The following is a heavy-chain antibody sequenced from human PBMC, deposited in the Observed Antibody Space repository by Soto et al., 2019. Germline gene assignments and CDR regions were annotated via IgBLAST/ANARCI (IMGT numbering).Heavy chain of an antibody. Sequence: PGGSLRLSCAASGFTFSSYDMHWVRQAPGKGLEWVAVISYDGRNKYYADSVKGRFTISRDNSKNTLYLQMSSLRPEDTAVYYCVKDGSSGWPYYYGMDVWGQGTTVTVSS. CDR1: GFTFSSYD. J-gene: IGHJ6*02. V-gene: IGHV3-30*18. CDR2: ISYDGRNK. CDR3: VKDGSSGWPYYYGMDV. D-gene: IGHD6-19*01.